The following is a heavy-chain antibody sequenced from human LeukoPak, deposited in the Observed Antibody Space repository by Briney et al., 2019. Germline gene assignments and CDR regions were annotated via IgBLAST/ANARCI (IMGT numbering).Heavy chain of an antibody. J-gene: IGHJ3*02. V-gene: IGHV4-30-4*08. D-gene: IGHD3-22*01. CDR1: GGSISSGDYY. CDR2: IYYSGST. Sequence: SETLSLTCTVSGGSISSGDYYWSWIRQPPGKGLEWIGYIYYSGSTYYNPSLKSRVTISVDTSKNQFSLKLSSVTAADTAVYYCARAYYDSSGYYGEELHAFDIWGQGTMVTVSS. CDR3: ARAYYDSSGYYGEELHAFDI.